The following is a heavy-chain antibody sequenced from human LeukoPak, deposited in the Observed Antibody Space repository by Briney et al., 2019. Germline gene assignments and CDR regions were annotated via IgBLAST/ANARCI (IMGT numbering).Heavy chain of an antibody. J-gene: IGHJ4*02. D-gene: IGHD3-10*01. CDR2: INSDGSST. CDR1: GFTFSSYW. CDR3: ARDYGSGSYYNDY. V-gene: IGHV3-74*01. Sequence: PGGSLRLSCAASGFTFSSYWMHWVRQAPGKGLVWVSRINSDGSSTGYADSVKGRFTISRDNAKNSLYLQMNSLRAEDTAVYYCARDYGSGSYYNDYWGQGTLVTVSS.